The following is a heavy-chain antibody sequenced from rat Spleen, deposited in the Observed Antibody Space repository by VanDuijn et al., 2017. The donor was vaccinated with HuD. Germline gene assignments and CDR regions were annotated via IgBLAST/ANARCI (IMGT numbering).Heavy chain of an antibody. Sequence: EVQLVESGGGLVQPGRSLKLSCTGSGFTFIGYGMAWVRQAPPRGLEWVATISNDGSRTYYRDSVEGRFTISRNNAKSILYLQMDSLRSDDTATYYCTRGYYFDYWGQGVMVTVSS. CDR1: GFTFIGYG. V-gene: IGHV5-29*01. CDR3: TRGYYFDY. CDR2: ISNDGSRT. J-gene: IGHJ2*01.